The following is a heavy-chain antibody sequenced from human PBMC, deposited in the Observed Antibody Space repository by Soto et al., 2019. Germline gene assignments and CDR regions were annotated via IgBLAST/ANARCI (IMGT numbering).Heavy chain of an antibody. Sequence: VQLVESGGGVVQPGRSLRLSCAASGFTFSSYGMHWVRQAPGKGLEWVAVIWFDGSNKYYADSVKGRFTISRDNSKNTLYLQMNSLRAEDTAVYYCARSAMVRGVMAYLDYWGQGTLVTVSS. V-gene: IGHV3-33*01. CDR2: IWFDGSNK. D-gene: IGHD3-10*01. J-gene: IGHJ4*02. CDR3: ARSAMVRGVMAYLDY. CDR1: GFTFSSYG.